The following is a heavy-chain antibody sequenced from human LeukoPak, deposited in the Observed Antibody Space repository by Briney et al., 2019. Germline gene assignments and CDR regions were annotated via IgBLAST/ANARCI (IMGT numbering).Heavy chain of an antibody. CDR1: GGTFSSYA. D-gene: IGHD6-13*01. CDR3: ASRPNVAAAGSNFDY. V-gene: IGHV1-69*06. J-gene: IGHJ4*02. Sequence: ASVKVSCKASGGTFSSYAISWVRQAPGQALEWMGGIIPIFGTANYAQKFQGRVTITADKSTSTAYMELSSLRSEDTAVYYCASRPNVAAAGSNFDYWGQGTLVTVSS. CDR2: IIPIFGTA.